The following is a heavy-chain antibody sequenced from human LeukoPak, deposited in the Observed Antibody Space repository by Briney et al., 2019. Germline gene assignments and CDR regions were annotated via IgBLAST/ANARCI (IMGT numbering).Heavy chain of an antibody. CDR2: ISDRGGSI. V-gene: IGHV3-23*01. Sequence: PGGSLRLSCAASGFTFRTYAMAWVRQAPGKGLEWVSIISDRGGSIFYADSVKGRFSISRDNSRNTLYLQMNGLRAEDTAIYYCAKDRLEDQLLSLFDSWGQGTLVTVSS. J-gene: IGHJ4*02. CDR1: GFTFRTYA. CDR3: AKDRLEDQLLSLFDS. D-gene: IGHD1-1*01.